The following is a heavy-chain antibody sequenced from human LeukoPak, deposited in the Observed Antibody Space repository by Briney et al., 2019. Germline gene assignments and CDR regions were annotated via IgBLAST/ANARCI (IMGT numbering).Heavy chain of an antibody. V-gene: IGHV3-30*18. Sequence: GGTLRLSCAASGFTFSSYGMHWVRQAPGKGLEWVAVISYDGSNKYYADSVKGRFTISRDNSKNTLYLQMNSLRAEDTAVYYCAKDSKSWRSSRPFFDYWGQGTLVTVSS. CDR1: GFTFSSYG. CDR2: ISYDGSNK. J-gene: IGHJ4*02. D-gene: IGHD6-13*01. CDR3: AKDSKSWRSSRPFFDY.